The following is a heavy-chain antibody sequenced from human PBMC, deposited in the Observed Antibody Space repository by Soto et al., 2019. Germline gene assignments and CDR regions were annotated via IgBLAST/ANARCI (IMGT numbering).Heavy chain of an antibody. CDR1: GFTFSTYD. Sequence: EVLLVESGGGLVQPGGSLRLSCTTSGFTFSTYDMHWDRQGAGKGLEWVSGTIVAGYTFYPDSGKGRFIISRENAKNSLNLQMDSLRVEDTAVYYCARWGKDTMSSFDGLDVWGQATKVTLSS. CDR2: TIVAGYT. CDR3: ARWGKDTMSSFDGLDV. D-gene: IGHD6-13*01. J-gene: IGHJ3*01. V-gene: IGHV3-13*01.